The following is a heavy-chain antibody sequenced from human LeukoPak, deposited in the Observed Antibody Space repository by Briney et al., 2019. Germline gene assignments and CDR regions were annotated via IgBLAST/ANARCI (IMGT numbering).Heavy chain of an antibody. Sequence: SGGSLRLSCAASGFTFSSYAMSWVRQAPGKGLEWVSAISGSGGSTSYADSVKGRFTISRDNAKNTLFLQMNSLRAEDTAVYYCVRGWAERSGSSFYFDYWGQGTLVTVSS. CDR3: VRGWAERSGSSFYFDY. D-gene: IGHD1-26*01. V-gene: IGHV3-23*01. J-gene: IGHJ4*02. CDR1: GFTFSSYA. CDR2: ISGSGGST.